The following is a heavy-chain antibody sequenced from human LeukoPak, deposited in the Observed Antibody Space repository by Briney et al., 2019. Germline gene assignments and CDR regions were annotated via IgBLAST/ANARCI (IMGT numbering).Heavy chain of an antibody. J-gene: IGHJ3*02. CDR3: AKVTYGDGGAFDI. Sequence: GRSQTLSCAASGFTFSTYAMHWVRQAPGKGLEWVAVISYDGSNKYYADSVKGRFTISRDNSKNTLYLQMNSLRAEDTAVYYCAKVTYGDGGAFDIWGQGTMVTVSS. CDR1: GFTFSTYA. V-gene: IGHV3-30*18. D-gene: IGHD4-17*01. CDR2: ISYDGSNK.